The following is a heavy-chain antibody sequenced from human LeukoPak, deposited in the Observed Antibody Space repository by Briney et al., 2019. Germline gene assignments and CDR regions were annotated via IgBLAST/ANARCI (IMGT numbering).Heavy chain of an antibody. J-gene: IGHJ1*01. CDR1: GASISSPY. D-gene: IGHD3-22*01. CDR2: MSSGGST. Sequence: PSETLSLTCTVSGASISSPYCTWIRQSAGEGLEWIGRMSSGGSTTYNPSFKGRVTMSLDTSKRQFSLNLSSVTAADTAVYFCARDQTYYVSSGYYYVTYLQHWGQGILVTVSS. CDR3: ARDQTYYVSSGYYYVTYLQH. V-gene: IGHV4-4*07.